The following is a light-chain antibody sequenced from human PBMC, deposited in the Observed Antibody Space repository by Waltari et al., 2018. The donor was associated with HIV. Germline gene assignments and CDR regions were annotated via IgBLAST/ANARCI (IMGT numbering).Light chain of an antibody. V-gene: IGKV4-1*01. CDR2: WAS. Sequence: DIVMTQSPDSLAVSLGQRATINCKSSQSVLSSSNNKNYLAWYQQRPGQPPKLLSSWASAGESGVSDRSSGSGSGTDFTLTINSLQAEDVAVYYCQQYYNTPSITFGQGTRLEIK. J-gene: IGKJ5*01. CDR3: QQYYNTPSIT. CDR1: QSVLSSSNNKNY.